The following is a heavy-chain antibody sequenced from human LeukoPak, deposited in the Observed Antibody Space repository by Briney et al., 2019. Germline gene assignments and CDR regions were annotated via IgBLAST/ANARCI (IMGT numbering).Heavy chain of an antibody. V-gene: IGHV4-30-4*08. CDR1: GGSISSGDYY. CDR2: IYYSGST. Sequence: PSETLSLTCTVSGGSISSGDYYWSWIRQPPGKGLEWIGYIYYSGSTYYNPSLKSRVTISVDTSKNQFSLKLSSVTAADTAVYYCARKGVDLGYYYNMDVWGKGTTVPVSS. CDR3: ARKGVDLGYYYNMDV. D-gene: IGHD2-21*02. J-gene: IGHJ6*03.